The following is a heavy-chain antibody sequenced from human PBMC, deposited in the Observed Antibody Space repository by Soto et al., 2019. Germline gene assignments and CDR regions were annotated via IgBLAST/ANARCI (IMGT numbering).Heavy chain of an antibody. D-gene: IGHD2-2*01. CDR2: ISYDGNKK. V-gene: IGHV3-30*18. J-gene: IGHJ6*03. CDR1: GFIFNNYG. CDR3: AKDSTRDYYYYMDV. Sequence: QVQLVESGGGVVQPGRSLRLSCAASGFIFNNYGIHWVRQAPGKGLEWVSFISYDGNKKYYADSVKGRFTISRDNSKNTLFLQMNSLRLEDTAVYFCAKDSTRDYYYYMDVWGKGTTVTVSS.